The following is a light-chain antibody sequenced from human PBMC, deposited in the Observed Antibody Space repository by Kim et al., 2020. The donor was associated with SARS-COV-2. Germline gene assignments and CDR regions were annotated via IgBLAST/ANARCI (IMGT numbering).Light chain of an antibody. J-gene: IGKJ2*01. V-gene: IGKV1-16*01. CDR2: EAS. Sequence: SAYVGERVSITWRTSQYIASHLTWFRQKPGKAPESLIYEASRLRNGVPSRFSGSGSGTDFTLTISSLQPEDFATYYCQQYRVYPVTFGQGTKLEI. CDR1: QYIASH. CDR3: QQYRVYPVT.